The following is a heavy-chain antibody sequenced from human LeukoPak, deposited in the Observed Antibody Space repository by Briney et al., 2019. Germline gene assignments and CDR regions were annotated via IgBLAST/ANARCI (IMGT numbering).Heavy chain of an antibody. D-gene: IGHD6-19*01. V-gene: IGHV3-11*04. CDR1: GFSFSDYY. J-gene: IGHJ4*02. Sequence: TGGSLRLSCAASGFSFSDYYMSWVRQAPGKGLEWLSCISSSAGTIYYADSVKGRFTISRDNAKNSLYLQVNSLRAEDTAVYYCARDLGSGCFDYWGQGTLVTVSS. CDR2: ISSSAGTI. CDR3: ARDLGSGCFDY.